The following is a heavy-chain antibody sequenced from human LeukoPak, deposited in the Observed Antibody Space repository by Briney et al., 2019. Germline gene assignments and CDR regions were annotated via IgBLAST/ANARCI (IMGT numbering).Heavy chain of an antibody. CDR2: IYYSGST. V-gene: IGHV4-59*01. J-gene: IGHJ5*02. Sequence: SETLSLTCTVSGVSISSYYWSWIRQPPGKGLEWIGYIYYSGSTNYNPSLKSRVTISVDTSKNQFSMTLSSVTAADTAVYYCARDSGTTGEVKFDPWDQGTRVTVSS. CDR1: GVSISSYY. D-gene: IGHD3-10*01. CDR3: ARDSGTTGEVKFDP.